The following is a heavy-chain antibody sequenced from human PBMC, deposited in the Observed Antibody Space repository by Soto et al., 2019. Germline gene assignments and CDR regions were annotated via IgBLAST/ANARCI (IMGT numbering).Heavy chain of an antibody. Sequence: QVQLQESGPGLVKPSQTLSLTCTVSGGSISSGGYYWSWIRQHPGKGLEWIGYIYYSGSTYYNPSLKRRVTISVDTSKNQCSLKLSSVTAADTAVYYCARYCSGGSCYSSRFDYWGQGTLVTVSS. D-gene: IGHD2-15*01. V-gene: IGHV4-31*03. CDR2: IYYSGST. J-gene: IGHJ4*02. CDR1: GGSISSGGYY. CDR3: ARYCSGGSCYSSRFDY.